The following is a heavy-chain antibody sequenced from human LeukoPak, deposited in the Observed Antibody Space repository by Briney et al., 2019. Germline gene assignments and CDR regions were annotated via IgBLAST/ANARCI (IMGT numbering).Heavy chain of an antibody. CDR3: ARGTPTTRDFDY. CDR2: ISHTGSAN. CDR1: GFTFSSYA. Sequence: PGGSLRLSCAASGFTFSSYAMSWVRQAPGKGLEWVSYISHTGSANSYADSVKGRFTISRDNAKNSLFLQMNSLRAEDTAVYYCARGTPTTRDFDYWGQGTLATVSS. J-gene: IGHJ4*02. D-gene: IGHD4-11*01. V-gene: IGHV3-48*04.